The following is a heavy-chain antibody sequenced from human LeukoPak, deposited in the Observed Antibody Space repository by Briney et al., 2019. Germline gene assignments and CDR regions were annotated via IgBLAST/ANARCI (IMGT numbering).Heavy chain of an antibody. J-gene: IGHJ4*02. Sequence: GGSLRLSCAASGFTFSSYAMSWVRQAPGKGLEWVSAISGSGGSTYYADSVKGRFTISRDNSKNTLYLQMNSLRAEDTAAYYCAKVRSSGWYYFDYWGQGTLVTVSS. CDR3: AKVRSSGWYYFDY. CDR1: GFTFSSYA. V-gene: IGHV3-23*01. D-gene: IGHD6-19*01. CDR2: ISGSGGST.